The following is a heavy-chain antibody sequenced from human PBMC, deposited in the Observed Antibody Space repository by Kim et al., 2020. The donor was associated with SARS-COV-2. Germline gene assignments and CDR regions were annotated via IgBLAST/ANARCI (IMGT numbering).Heavy chain of an antibody. V-gene: IGHV1-24*01. J-gene: IGHJ3*02. D-gene: IGHD3-10*01. CDR1: GYTLTELS. CDR2: FDPEDGET. Sequence: ASVKVSCKVSGYTLTELSMHWVRQAPGKGLEWMGGFDPEDGETIYAQKFQGRVTMTEDTSTDTAYMELSSLRSEDTAVYYCATAPPYYYGSGSYFPFDIWGQGTMVTVSS. CDR3: ATAPPYYYGSGSYFPFDI.